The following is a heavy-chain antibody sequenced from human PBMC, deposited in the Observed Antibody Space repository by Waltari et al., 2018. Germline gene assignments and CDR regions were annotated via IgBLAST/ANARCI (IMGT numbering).Heavy chain of an antibody. D-gene: IGHD3-3*01. CDR3: ARSGGGTTTFGVAE. J-gene: IGHJ4*02. CDR1: GYTFTDFY. Sequence: QVQLVQSGAEVKKSGASVKVSCKASGYTFTDFYLHWVRPAPGQGLEWMGRINPNSGDTTYAQRFQGRVTMTGDTSITTAYMELTGLISDDTAIYYCARSGGGTTTFGVAEWGQGSLVTVSS. V-gene: IGHV1-2*06. CDR2: INPNSGDT.